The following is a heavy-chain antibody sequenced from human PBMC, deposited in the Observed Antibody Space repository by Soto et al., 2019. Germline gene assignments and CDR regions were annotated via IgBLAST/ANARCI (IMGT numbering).Heavy chain of an antibody. V-gene: IGHV3-30*18. CDR3: AKDRYSGTYPTDFDY. J-gene: IGHJ4*02. D-gene: IGHD1-26*01. Sequence: QVQLVQSGGGVVQPGRSLRLSCAGSGFTFSSYGIHWVRQAPGKGLEWVALISYDGGNEKYTESVKDRFTISRDDSHKVAYLQMSSLRTEDTAMYYCAKDRYSGTYPTDFDYWCQGSLVTVSS. CDR2: ISYDGGNE. CDR1: GFTFSSYG.